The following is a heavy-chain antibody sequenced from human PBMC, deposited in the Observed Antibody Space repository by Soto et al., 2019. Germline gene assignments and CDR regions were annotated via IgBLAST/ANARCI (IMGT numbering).Heavy chain of an antibody. Sequence: RLSCAASGFTFSSYAVSWVRQAPGKGLEWVSAISGSGGSTYYADSVKGRFTISRDNSKNTLYLQMNSLRAEDTAVYYCAKAEQPLVYYYYGMDVWGQGTTVTVSS. CDR3: AKAEQPLVYYYYGMDV. V-gene: IGHV3-23*01. J-gene: IGHJ6*02. D-gene: IGHD6-13*01. CDR1: GFTFSSYA. CDR2: ISGSGGST.